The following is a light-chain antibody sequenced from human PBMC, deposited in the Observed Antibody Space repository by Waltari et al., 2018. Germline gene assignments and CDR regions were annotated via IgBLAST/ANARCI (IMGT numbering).Light chain of an antibody. V-gene: IGLV1-51*02. CDR3: SVWDSSLNTWV. CDR1: SSNIGATYY. CDR2: ENY. Sequence: QSVLTQPPSASGAPGQRVTIPCTGSSSNIGATYYVSWYHQFPGTTPKLLIYENYERPSGVSDRFSGSKSGTSASLTITGLQSGDEADYYCSVWDSSLNTWVFGGGTRLTVL. J-gene: IGLJ2*01.